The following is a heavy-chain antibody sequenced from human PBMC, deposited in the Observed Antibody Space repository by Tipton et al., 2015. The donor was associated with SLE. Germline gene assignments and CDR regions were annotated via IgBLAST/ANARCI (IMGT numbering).Heavy chain of an antibody. D-gene: IGHD6-13*01. J-gene: IGHJ1*01. CDR1: GFTFSDYY. CDR2: IYSGGST. V-gene: IGHV3-66*02. Sequence: SLRLSCAASGFTFSDYYMSWIRQAPGKGLEWVSVIYSGGSTYYADSVKGRFTISRDNSKNTLYLQMNSLRAEDTAVYYCARAGYSSSWYLDWGQGTLVTVSS. CDR3: ARAGYSSSWYLD.